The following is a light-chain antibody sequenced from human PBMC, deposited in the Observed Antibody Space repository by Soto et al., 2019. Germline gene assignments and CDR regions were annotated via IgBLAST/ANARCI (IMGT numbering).Light chain of an antibody. J-gene: IGLJ1*01. CDR3: AAWDDSLNGYV. Sequence: SVLTQPPSASGTPGQRVTISCSGSSSNIGSKTVNWYQQLPGTAPKLLIYGSDQRPSGVPDRFSGSKSGTSASLAISGLQSEDEADYYCAAWDDSLNGYVFGTGTKSPS. V-gene: IGLV1-44*01. CDR1: SSNIGSKT. CDR2: GSD.